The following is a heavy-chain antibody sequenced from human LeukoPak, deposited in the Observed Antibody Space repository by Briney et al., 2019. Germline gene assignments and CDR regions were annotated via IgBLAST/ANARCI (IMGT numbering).Heavy chain of an antibody. J-gene: IGHJ4*02. V-gene: IGHV4-39*02. CDR2: INHSGST. CDR1: GGSISSSSYY. CDR3: AGDPGPYESGIDN. D-gene: IGHD5-12*01. Sequence: PSETLSLTCTVSGGSISSSSYYWSWIRQPPGRGLEWIGEINHSGSTNYNPSLKSRVTISVDTSNNHFSLRLSSVTAADEAVYYCAGDPGPYESGIDNWGQGTLVTVSS.